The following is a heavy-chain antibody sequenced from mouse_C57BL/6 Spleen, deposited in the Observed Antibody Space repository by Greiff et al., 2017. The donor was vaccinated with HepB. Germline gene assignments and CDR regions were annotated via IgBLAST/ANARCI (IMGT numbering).Heavy chain of an antibody. D-gene: IGHD1-1*01. V-gene: IGHV1-81*01. CDR2: IYPRSGNT. CDR3: ARWTYYYGSSYWYFDV. Sequence: VQLQQSGAELARPGASVKLSCKASGYTFTSYGISWVKQRTGQGLEWIGEIYPRSGNTYYNEKFKGKATLTADKSSSTAYMELRSLTSEDSAVYFCARWTYYYGSSYWYFDVWGTGTTVTVSS. J-gene: IGHJ1*03. CDR1: GYTFTSYG.